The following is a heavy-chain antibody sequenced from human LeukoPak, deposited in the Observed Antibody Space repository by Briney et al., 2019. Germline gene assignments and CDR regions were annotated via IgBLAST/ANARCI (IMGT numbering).Heavy chain of an antibody. CDR3: ARVRPSYYGSGINWFDP. V-gene: IGHV1-2*06. CDR1: GYTFTGYY. D-gene: IGHD3-10*01. Sequence: GASVKVSCKASGYTFTGYYMHWVRQAPGQGLEWMGRINPNSGGTNYAQKFQGRVTMTRDTSISTAYMELSRLRSDDTAVYYCARVRPSYYGSGINWFDPWGQGTLVTVSS. CDR2: INPNSGGT. J-gene: IGHJ5*02.